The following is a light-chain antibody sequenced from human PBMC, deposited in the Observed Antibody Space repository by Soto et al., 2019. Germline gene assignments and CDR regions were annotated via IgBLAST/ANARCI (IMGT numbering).Light chain of an antibody. CDR2: GAS. CDR1: QSVSSN. J-gene: IGKJ5*01. V-gene: IGKV3-15*01. Sequence: EIVMTQSPATLSMSPGERATLSCGASQSVSSNLAWYQQKPGQAPRLLIYGASTRATGIPARLSGSGSGTEFTLTISSLQSEDFAVYYCQQYNNWPPITFGHGTRLEIK. CDR3: QQYNNWPPIT.